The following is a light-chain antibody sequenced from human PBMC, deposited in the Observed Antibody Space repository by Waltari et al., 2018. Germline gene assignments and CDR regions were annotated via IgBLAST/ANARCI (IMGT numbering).Light chain of an antibody. J-gene: IGLJ1*01. Sequence: QSALTQPRSVSGSTGQSVTISCTGASTNIGGYNYVSWYQQHPGKAPKLIIYDVTKRPSGVPDRFSGSKSGDTASLTISGLQAEDEADYYCCSYAGTSPFGTGTKVTVL. CDR1: STNIGGYNY. V-gene: IGLV2-11*01. CDR2: DVT. CDR3: CSYAGTSP.